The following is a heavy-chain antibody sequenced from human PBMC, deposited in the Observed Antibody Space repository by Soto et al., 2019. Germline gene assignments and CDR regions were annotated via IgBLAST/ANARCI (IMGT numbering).Heavy chain of an antibody. Sequence: PGGSLSLSCAASRFTFSTYEMNLVRQAPGKGLEWVSYISSSGYTVYYADSVKGRFTISRDNTRNSLYLQMNSLRDEDTALYYCVRYCSTTLCNGVATRTFDYWGQGTLVTVSS. V-gene: IGHV3-48*03. J-gene: IGHJ4*02. CDR1: RFTFSTYE. CDR2: ISSSGYTV. D-gene: IGHD2-2*01. CDR3: VRYCSTTLCNGVATRTFDY.